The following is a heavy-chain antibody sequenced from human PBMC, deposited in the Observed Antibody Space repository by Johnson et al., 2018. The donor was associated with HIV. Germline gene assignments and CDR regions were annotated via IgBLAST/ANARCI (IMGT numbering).Heavy chain of an antibody. J-gene: IGHJ3*02. CDR1: GFTFSSYA. CDR3: ARERNMIVVDDDAFDI. CDR2: ISYDGSNK. Sequence: QEKLVESGGGVVQPGRSLRLSCAASGFTFSSYAMHWVRQAPGKGLEWVAVISYDGSNKYYADSVKGRFTIARDTSKNTLYLQMNSLRAEDTAVYYCARERNMIVVDDDAFDIWGQGTMVTISS. V-gene: IGHV3-30-3*01. D-gene: IGHD3-22*01.